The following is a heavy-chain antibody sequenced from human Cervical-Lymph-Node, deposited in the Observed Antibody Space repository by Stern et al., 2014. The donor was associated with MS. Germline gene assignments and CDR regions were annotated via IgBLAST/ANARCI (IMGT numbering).Heavy chain of an antibody. J-gene: IGHJ5*02. CDR2: IYYSGST. Sequence: QLQLQESGPGLVKPSETLSLTCTVSGGSISSYYWSWIRQPPGKGLEWIGYIYYSGSTNYNPSLKSRVTISVDTSKNQFSLKLSSVTDADTAVYYCARTDYGGNSDWFDPWGQGTLVTVSS. V-gene: IGHV4-59*01. D-gene: IGHD4-23*01. CDR3: ARTDYGGNSDWFDP. CDR1: GGSISSYY.